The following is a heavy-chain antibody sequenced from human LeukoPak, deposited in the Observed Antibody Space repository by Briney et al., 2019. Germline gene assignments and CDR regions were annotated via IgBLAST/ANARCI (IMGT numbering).Heavy chain of an antibody. CDR3: ARGGAARPRGYFDY. CDR2: ISYDGSNK. CDR1: GFTFSSYA. D-gene: IGHD6-6*01. V-gene: IGHV3-30*01. J-gene: IGHJ4*02. Sequence: GRYLRLSGAASGFTFSSYAMHWVRQAPGKGLEWVAVISYDGSNKYYADSVKGRFTISRDNSKNTLYLQMNSLRAEDTAVYYCARGGAARPRGYFDYWGQGTLVTVSS.